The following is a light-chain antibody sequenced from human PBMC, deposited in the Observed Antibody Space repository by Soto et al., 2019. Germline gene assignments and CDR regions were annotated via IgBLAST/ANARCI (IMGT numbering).Light chain of an antibody. V-gene: IGKV3-11*01. CDR3: QQRSDSIT. CDR1: HSVTTH. J-gene: IGKJ5*01. CDR2: DAS. Sequence: EGVLTQSPVTLSLSPGERATLSCWASHSVTTHLAWFQQRPGQTPRLLIYDASTRAPGIPARFSGRGSGADFTLTISSLEPEDFAVYYCQQRSDSITFGQGTRLEI.